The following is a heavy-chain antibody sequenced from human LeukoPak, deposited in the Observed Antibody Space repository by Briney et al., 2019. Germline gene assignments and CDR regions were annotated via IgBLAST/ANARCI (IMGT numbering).Heavy chain of an antibody. Sequence: SETLSLTCTVSGGSISSYYWSWIRQPAGKGLXXXXXIYTSGSTNYNPSLKCRVTMSVDTSKNQFSLKLSSVTAADTAVYYCARGVAGTGEDYFDYWGQGTLVTVSS. J-gene: IGHJ4*02. V-gene: IGHV4-4*07. CDR2: IYTSGST. CDR1: GGSISSYY. CDR3: ARGVAGTGEDYFDY. D-gene: IGHD6-19*01.